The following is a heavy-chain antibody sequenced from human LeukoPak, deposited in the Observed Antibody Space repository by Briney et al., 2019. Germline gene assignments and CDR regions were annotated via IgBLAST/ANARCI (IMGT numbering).Heavy chain of an antibody. D-gene: IGHD3-3*01. J-gene: IGHJ4*02. Sequence: GRSLRLSCAAYGFIFNDYAMHWVRQPPGKGLEWVSTISWNSGNKLYTDSVKGRFTISRDNAENSLYLQMNSLRPEDTALYYCAKDMDFWSGSDYWGQGTLVTVSS. CDR2: ISWNSGNK. CDR3: AKDMDFWSGSDY. V-gene: IGHV3-9*01. CDR1: GFIFNDYA.